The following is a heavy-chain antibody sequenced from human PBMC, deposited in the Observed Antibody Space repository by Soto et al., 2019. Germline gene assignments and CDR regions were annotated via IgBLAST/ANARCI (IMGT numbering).Heavy chain of an antibody. CDR1: GYSFTSYW. Sequence: VESLKISCKGSGYSFTSYWISWVRQMPGKGLEWMGRIDPSDSYTNYSPSFQGHVTISADKSISTAYLQWSSLKASDTAMYYCARLWNYLPDNYYYGMDVWGQGTTVTVSS. CDR2: IDPSDSYT. CDR3: ARLWNYLPDNYYYGMDV. J-gene: IGHJ6*02. D-gene: IGHD1-7*01. V-gene: IGHV5-10-1*01.